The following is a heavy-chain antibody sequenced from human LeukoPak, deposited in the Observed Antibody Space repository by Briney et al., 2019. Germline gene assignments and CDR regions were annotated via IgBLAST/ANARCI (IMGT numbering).Heavy chain of an antibody. CDR3: ARVTNYYDSSGYLYYFDY. J-gene: IGHJ4*02. Sequence: SETLSLTCTVSGGSISSYYWSWIRQPPGKGLEWIGYIYYSGSTYYNPSLKSRVTISVDTSKNQFSLKLSSVTAADTAVYYCARVTNYYDSSGYLYYFDYWGQGTLVTVSS. CDR1: GGSISSYY. CDR2: IYYSGST. V-gene: IGHV4-30-4*08. D-gene: IGHD3-22*01.